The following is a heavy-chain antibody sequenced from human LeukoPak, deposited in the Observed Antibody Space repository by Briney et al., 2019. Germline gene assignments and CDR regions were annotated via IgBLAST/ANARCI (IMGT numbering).Heavy chain of an antibody. CDR2: INQDGSEK. V-gene: IGHV3-7*01. CDR1: RFAFSTYW. D-gene: IGHD4-17*01. J-gene: IGHJ4*02. Sequence: TGGSLRLSCAASRFAFSTYWMSWVRQAPGKALEWVANINQDGSEKYYVDSVKGRFTISRDNAKNSLYLQMNSLRAEDTAVYYCASLEMTTVTTPGRDRNNDYWGQGTLVTVSS. CDR3: ASLEMTTVTTPGRDRNNDY.